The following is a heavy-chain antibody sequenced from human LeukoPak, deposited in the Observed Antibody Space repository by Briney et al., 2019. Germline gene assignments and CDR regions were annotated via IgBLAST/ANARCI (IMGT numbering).Heavy chain of an antibody. J-gene: IGHJ6*02. V-gene: IGHV4-34*01. CDR1: GFTFSSYA. Sequence: LRLSCAASGFTFSSYAMSWVRQAPGKGLEWIGEINHSGSTNYNPSLKSRVTISVDTSKNQFSLKLSSVTAADTAVYYCARERPSSSGYYFGNYYYYGMDVWGQGTTVTVSS. CDR2: INHSGST. D-gene: IGHD3-22*01. CDR3: ARERPSSSGYYFGNYYYYGMDV.